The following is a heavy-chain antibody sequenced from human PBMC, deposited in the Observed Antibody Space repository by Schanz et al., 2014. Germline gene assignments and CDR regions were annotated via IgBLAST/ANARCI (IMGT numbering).Heavy chain of an antibody. D-gene: IGHD1-26*01. V-gene: IGHV3-11*03. CDR3: ARNRGSGSQNWYFDL. Sequence: QVHLLESGGGLVEPGGSLRLSCAASGFSFSDYYMSWIRQAPGKGLEWISFINTGSNYINYADSVKGRFTISRDNTKNSLFRQLNSLRADDTAVYYCARNRGSGSQNWYFDLWGRGTLVTVSS. CDR1: GFSFSDYY. CDR2: INTGSNYI. J-gene: IGHJ2*01.